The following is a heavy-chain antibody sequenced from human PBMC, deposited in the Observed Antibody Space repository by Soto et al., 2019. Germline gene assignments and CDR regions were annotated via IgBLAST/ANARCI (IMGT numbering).Heavy chain of an antibody. J-gene: IGHJ3*01. V-gene: IGHV3-23*01. D-gene: IGHD1-20*01. CDR1: GVTFSAFA. Sequence: SCADSGVTFSAFALSWVRQAPGKGLEWVSGIGGGYDDRHYADSVKGHFTISRDNSKNTLFLQINSLRAEDTATYYCVKDRMDHNSVWDPFDLWCKKTMVTV. CDR2: IGGGYDDR. CDR3: VKDRMDHNSVWDPFDL.